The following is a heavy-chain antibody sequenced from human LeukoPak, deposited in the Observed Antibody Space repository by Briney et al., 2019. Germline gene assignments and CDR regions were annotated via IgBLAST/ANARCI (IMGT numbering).Heavy chain of an antibody. D-gene: IGHD3-10*01. CDR3: AKDEYYYGSGMGDY. V-gene: IGHV3-30*02. CDR1: GFTFSSYG. CDR2: IRYDGSNK. J-gene: IGHJ4*02. Sequence: PGGSLRLSCAASGFTFSSYGMHWVRQAPGKGLEWVAFIRYDGSNKYYADSVKGRFTISRDNSKNTLYLQMNSLRAEDTAVYYCAKDEYYYGSGMGDYWGQGTLVTVSS.